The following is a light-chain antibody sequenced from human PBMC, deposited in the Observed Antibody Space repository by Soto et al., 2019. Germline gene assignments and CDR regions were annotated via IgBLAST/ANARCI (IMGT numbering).Light chain of an antibody. V-gene: IGLV2-18*02. J-gene: IGLJ1*01. Sequence: QSALTQPPSVSGSPGQSVTLSCTGTSSDVGKYDRVSWYQQPPGTAPKLIIYEVTNRPSGVPARFSGSKSGNTASLTISGLQAEDEADYYCSSYTSTSRYVFGAGTKLTVL. CDR3: SSYTSTSRYV. CDR1: SSDVGKYDR. CDR2: EVT.